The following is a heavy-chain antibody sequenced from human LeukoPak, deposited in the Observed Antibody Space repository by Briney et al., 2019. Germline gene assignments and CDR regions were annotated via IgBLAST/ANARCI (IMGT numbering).Heavy chain of an antibody. CDR1: GDSISTDAHY. J-gene: IGHJ4*02. CDR3: ARGRNVMVATKYFDY. CDR2: INHSGST. V-gene: IGHV4-39*07. D-gene: IGHD5-12*01. Sequence: PSETLSLTCSVSGDSISTDAHYWAWIRQPPGRGLEWIGEINHSGSTNYNPSLKSRVTISVDTSKNQFSLKLSSVTAADTAVYYCARGRNVMVATKYFDYGGQGTLVTVSS.